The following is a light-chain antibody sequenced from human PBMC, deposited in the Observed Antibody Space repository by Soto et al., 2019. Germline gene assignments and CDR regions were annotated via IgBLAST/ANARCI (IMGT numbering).Light chain of an antibody. J-gene: IGLJ1*01. CDR2: DVS. V-gene: IGLV2-14*01. Sequence: QSVLAQPASVSGSPGQSITISCTGTSSDVGGYNYVSWYQQHPGKAPKLMIYDVSNRPSGVSNRFSGSKSGNTASLTISGLQAEDEADYYCSSYTRRNTANYVFGTGNKVTVL. CDR3: SSYTRRNTANYV. CDR1: SSDVGGYNY.